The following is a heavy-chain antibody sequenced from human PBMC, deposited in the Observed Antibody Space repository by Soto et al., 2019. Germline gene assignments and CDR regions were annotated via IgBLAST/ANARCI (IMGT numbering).Heavy chain of an antibody. CDR1: GYTFTSYG. V-gene: IGHV1-18*01. CDR3: ARMVDSSGYYYFDY. Sequence: ASVKVSCKASGYTFTSYGISWVRQAPGQGLEWMGWISAYNGNTNYAQKLQGRVTMTTDTSTSTAYMELRSLRSDDTAVYYCARMVDSSGYYYFDYWGQGTLVNVSS. D-gene: IGHD3-22*01. CDR2: ISAYNGNT. J-gene: IGHJ4*02.